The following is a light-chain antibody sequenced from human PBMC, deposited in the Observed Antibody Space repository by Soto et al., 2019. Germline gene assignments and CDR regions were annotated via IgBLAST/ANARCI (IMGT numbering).Light chain of an antibody. CDR1: QSVRSY. CDR3: QQRSNWPLT. J-gene: IGKJ1*01. CDR2: DAS. V-gene: IGKV3-11*01. Sequence: EIVMTQSPATLSVSPGQRATLSCRASQSVRSYLAWYQQKPGQAPRLLIYDASNRATGIPARFSGSGSETDFTLTISSLESEDFAVYYCQQRSNWPLTFGQGTKVDIK.